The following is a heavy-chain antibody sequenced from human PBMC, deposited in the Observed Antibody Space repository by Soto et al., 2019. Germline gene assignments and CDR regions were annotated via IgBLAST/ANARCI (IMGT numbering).Heavy chain of an antibody. V-gene: IGHV4-39*01. CDR1: GGSISSSSYY. J-gene: IGHJ4*02. CDR2: IYYSGST. Sequence: SETLSLTCTVSGGSISSSSYYWGWIRQPPGKGLEWIGSIYYSGSTYYNPSLKSRFTISVDTSKNQFSLKLSSVTAADTAVYYCASHYYDILTGYYSPFDYWGQGTLVTVSS. CDR3: ASHYYDILTGYYSPFDY. D-gene: IGHD3-9*01.